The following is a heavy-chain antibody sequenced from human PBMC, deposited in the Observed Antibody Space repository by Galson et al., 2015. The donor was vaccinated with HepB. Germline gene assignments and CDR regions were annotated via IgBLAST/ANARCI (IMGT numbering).Heavy chain of an antibody. CDR1: GLTFSSAW. CDR2: IRSKVDGGAT. Sequence: SLRLSCAVSGLTFSSAWMSWVRQAPGKGLEWVGRIRSKVDGGATDYAAPVEGRFTLSRDDSKNMLYLQMNNLKIEGTATYYCTTASLITFWGLGTLVTVSS. D-gene: IGHD5-24*01. CDR3: TTASLITF. J-gene: IGHJ1*01. V-gene: IGHV3-15*01.